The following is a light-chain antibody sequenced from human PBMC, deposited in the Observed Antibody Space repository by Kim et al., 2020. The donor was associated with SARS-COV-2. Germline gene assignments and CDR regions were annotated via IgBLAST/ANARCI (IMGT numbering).Light chain of an antibody. V-gene: IGLV3-1*01. Sequence: ASPGQTASITCSGDKLGDKYACWYQQKPGQSPVLVIYQDSKRPSGIPERFSGSNSGNTATLTISGTQAMDEADYYCQAWDSSTGVFGGGTQLTVL. CDR2: QDS. J-gene: IGLJ3*02. CDR3: QAWDSSTGV. CDR1: KLGDKY.